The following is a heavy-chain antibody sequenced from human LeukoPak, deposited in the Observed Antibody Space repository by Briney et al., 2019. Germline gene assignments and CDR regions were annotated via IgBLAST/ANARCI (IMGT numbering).Heavy chain of an antibody. CDR3: ARCFVSYGVLD. CDR2: IYYSGST. Sequence: SETLSLTCTVSGGSISSYYWSWIRQPPGKGLEWIGYIYYSGSTNYNPSLKSRVTISVDTSTNQFSLKLSSVTAADTAVYYCARCFVSYGVLDWGQGTLVTVSS. J-gene: IGHJ4*02. V-gene: IGHV4-59*01. CDR1: GGSISSYY. D-gene: IGHD5-18*01.